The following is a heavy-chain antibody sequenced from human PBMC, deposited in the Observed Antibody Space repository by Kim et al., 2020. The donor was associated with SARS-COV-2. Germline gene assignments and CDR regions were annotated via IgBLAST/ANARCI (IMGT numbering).Heavy chain of an antibody. CDR2: LCVDGRNK. Sequence: GGSLRLSCAASGFTFSNYAMNWVRQAPGKGLEWVAVLCVDGRNKYYADSVKGRFTISRDNSKNTLYLQMNSLRAEDTAVYYCARRKLGSFDYWGQGTLVTVSS. CDR3: ARRKLGSFDY. D-gene: IGHD3-16*01. J-gene: IGHJ4*02. V-gene: IGHV3-33*08. CDR1: GFTFSNYA.